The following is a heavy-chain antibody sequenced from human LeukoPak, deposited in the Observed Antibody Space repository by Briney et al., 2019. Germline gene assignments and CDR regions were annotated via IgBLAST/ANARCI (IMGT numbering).Heavy chain of an antibody. CDR1: GFTFRIYG. V-gene: IGHV3-23*01. CDR2: ISGSGGST. J-gene: IGHJ6*03. D-gene: IGHD6-13*01. CDR3: AKDIAAAGTSGGYMDV. Sequence: GGSLRLSCAASGFTFRIYGVSWVRQAPGKGLEWVSGISGSGGSTYYADSVKGRFTISRDNSKNTLYLQMNSLRAEDTALYYCAKDIAAAGTSGGYMDVWGKGTTVTISS.